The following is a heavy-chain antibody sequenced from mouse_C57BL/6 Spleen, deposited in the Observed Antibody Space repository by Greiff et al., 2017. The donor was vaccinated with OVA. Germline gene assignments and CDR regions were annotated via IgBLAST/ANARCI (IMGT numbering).Heavy chain of an antibody. V-gene: IGHV3-6*01. J-gene: IGHJ1*03. CDR3: ARAYGSSDGGYFDV. Sequence: EVQLQQSGPGLVKPSQSLSLTCSVTGYSITSGYYWNWIRQFPGNKLEWMGYISYDGSNNYNPSLKNRISITRDTSKNQFFLKLNSVTTEDTATYYCARAYGSSDGGYFDVWGTGTTVTVSS. CDR1: GYSITSGYY. CDR2: ISYDGSN. D-gene: IGHD1-1*01.